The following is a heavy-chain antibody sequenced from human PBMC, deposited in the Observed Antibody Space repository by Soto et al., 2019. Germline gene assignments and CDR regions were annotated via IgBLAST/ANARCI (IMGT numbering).Heavy chain of an antibody. CDR2: IYSGGST. CDR3: ARVAKGSSSLYYYYYGMDV. Sequence: EVQLVETGGGLIQPGGSLRLSCAASGFTVSSNYMSWVRQAPGKGLEWVSVIYSGGSTYYADSVKGRFTISRDNYKNTMYLQMNRLIAEDTAVYYCARVAKGSSSLYYYYYGMDVWGQGATVTVS. J-gene: IGHJ6*02. CDR1: GFTVSSNY. D-gene: IGHD6-13*01. V-gene: IGHV3-53*02.